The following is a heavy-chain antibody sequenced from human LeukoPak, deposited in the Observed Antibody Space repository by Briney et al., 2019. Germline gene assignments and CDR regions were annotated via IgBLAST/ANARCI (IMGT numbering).Heavy chain of an antibody. V-gene: IGHV3-23*01. Sequence: GGSLRLSCAASGFTFSSNAMSWVRQAPGKGLEWVSAISGSGGSTYYADSVKGRFTISRDNSKNTLYLQMNSLRAEDTAVYYCAAKGRGSGAFDIWGQGTMATVSS. J-gene: IGHJ3*02. CDR2: ISGSGGST. CDR3: AAKGRGSGAFDI. D-gene: IGHD3-10*01. CDR1: GFTFSSNA.